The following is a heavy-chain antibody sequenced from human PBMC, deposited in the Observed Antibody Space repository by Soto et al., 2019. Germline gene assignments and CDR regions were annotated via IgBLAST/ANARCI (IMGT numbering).Heavy chain of an antibody. J-gene: IGHJ6*02. V-gene: IGHV3-53*01. CDR3: ARDKANYGMDV. CDR1: GFTVSSNY. CDR2: IYSGGST. Sequence: EVPLVESGGGLIQPGGSLRLSCAASGFTVSSNYMSWVRQAPGKGLEWVSVIYSGGSTYYADSVKGRFTISRDNSKNTLYLQMNSLRGEDTAVYYCARDKANYGMDVWGQGTTVTVSS.